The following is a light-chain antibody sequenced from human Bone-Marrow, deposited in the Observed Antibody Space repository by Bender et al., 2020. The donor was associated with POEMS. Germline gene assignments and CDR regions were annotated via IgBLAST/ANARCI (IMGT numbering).Light chain of an antibody. CDR2: NVS. Sequence: QSALTQPASVSGSPGQSITLSCTGSSSDVGGGYNSVSWYQHRPGKAPKFIIYNVSHRPSGVSNRFSGSKSGNTASLAISGLQSEDEADYYCAVWDDSLNGWVFGGGTKLTVL. CDR3: AVWDDSLNGWV. V-gene: IGLV2-14*03. CDR1: SSDVGGGYNS. J-gene: IGLJ3*02.